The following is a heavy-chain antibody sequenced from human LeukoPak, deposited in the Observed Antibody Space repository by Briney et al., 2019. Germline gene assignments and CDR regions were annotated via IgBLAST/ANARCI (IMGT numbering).Heavy chain of an antibody. CDR1: GFTFSSYA. V-gene: IGHV3-30-3*01. CDR3: ARDPDRYYFDY. J-gene: IGHJ4*02. Sequence: GRSLRLSCAASGFTFSSYAMHWVRQAPGKGLEWVAVISYDGSNEYYADSVKGRFTISRDNSKNTLYLQMNSLRAEDTAVYYCARDPDRYYFDYWGQGTLVTVSS. CDR2: ISYDGSNE.